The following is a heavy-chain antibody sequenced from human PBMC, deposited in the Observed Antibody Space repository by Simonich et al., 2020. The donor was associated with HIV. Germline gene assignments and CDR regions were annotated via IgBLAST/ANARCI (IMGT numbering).Heavy chain of an antibody. J-gene: IGHJ3*02. CDR2: IKSKTDGGTT. CDR1: GFTFSNAW. Sequence: EVQLVESGGGLVKPGGSLRLSCAASGFTFSNAWMSWVRQAPGKGLKGVGRIKSKTDGGTTDYAAPVKGRFTISRDDSKNTLYLQMNSLKTEDTAVYYCTTVALGYSYGWGAFDIWGQGTMVTVSS. CDR3: TTVALGYSYGWGAFDI. D-gene: IGHD5-18*01. V-gene: IGHV3-15*01.